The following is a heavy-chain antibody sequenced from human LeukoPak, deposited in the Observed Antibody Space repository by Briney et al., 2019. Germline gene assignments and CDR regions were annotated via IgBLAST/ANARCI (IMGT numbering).Heavy chain of an antibody. CDR3: ARVSVVVTAIPAPPDY. CDR1: GFTFSSYA. V-gene: IGHV3-30*04. CDR2: ISYDGSNK. Sequence: GGSLRLSCAASGFTFSSYAMHWVRQAPGKGLEWVAVISYDGSNKYYADSVKGRFTISRDNSKNTLYLQMNSLRAEDTAVYYCARVSVVVTAIPAPPDYWGQGTLVTVSS. D-gene: IGHD2-21*02. J-gene: IGHJ4*02.